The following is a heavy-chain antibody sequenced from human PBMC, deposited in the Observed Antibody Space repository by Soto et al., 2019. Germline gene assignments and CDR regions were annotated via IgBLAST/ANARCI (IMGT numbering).Heavy chain of an antibody. CDR1: GFSFSSYT. Sequence: QVQLVESGGGVVQPGRSLRLSCAGSGFSFSSYTMHWVRQAPGKGLEWVALISFDSSNKFYADSVKGRFSISRDNSKNTLYLQMDSLRPDDTALYYYARDRLSLGELSLIGDFDYWGQGTVVTVSS. J-gene: IGHJ4*02. CDR2: ISFDSSNK. V-gene: IGHV3-30*01. CDR3: ARDRLSLGELSLIGDFDY. D-gene: IGHD3-16*02.